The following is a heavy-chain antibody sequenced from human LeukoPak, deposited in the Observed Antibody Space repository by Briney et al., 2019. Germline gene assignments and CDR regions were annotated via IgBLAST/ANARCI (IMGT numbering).Heavy chain of an antibody. CDR2: IYHSGST. CDR1: GYSISSGYY. Sequence: SETLSLTCTVSGYSISSGYYWGWIRQPPGKGLEWIGSIYHSGSTNYNPSLKSRVTISVDTSKNQFSLKLSSVTAADTAVYYCARGTRGGVPYSSGWPAVPYYYYMDVWGEGTTVTVSS. V-gene: IGHV4-38-2*02. D-gene: IGHD6-19*01. J-gene: IGHJ6*03. CDR3: ARGTRGGVPYSSGWPAVPYYYYMDV.